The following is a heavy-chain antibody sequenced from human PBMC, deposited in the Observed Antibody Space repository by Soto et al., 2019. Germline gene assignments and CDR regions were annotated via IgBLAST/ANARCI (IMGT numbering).Heavy chain of an antibody. Sequence: TLSLTCAVSVGSISSGNSYSWSWIRQPPGKGLEWIGSISHTGSTSYNPSLKGRVTMSVDKSKNQFSLKLSSVTAADMAVYYWARDVAHYLATGSEPRGQGTPVTV. J-gene: IGHJ5*02. CDR2: ISHTGST. CDR3: ARDVAHYLATGSEP. CDR1: VGSISSGNSYS. D-gene: IGHD3-10*01. V-gene: IGHV4-30-2*01.